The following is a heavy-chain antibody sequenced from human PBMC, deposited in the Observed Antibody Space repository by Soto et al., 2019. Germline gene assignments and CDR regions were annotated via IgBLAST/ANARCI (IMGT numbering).Heavy chain of an antibody. V-gene: IGHV1-46*03. CDR3: AREIVVVPAAIAEDAFDI. D-gene: IGHD2-2*01. J-gene: IGHJ3*02. CDR1: GYTFTSYY. CDR2: INPSGGST. Sequence: QVQLVQSGAEVKKPGASVKVSCKASGYTFTSYYMHWVRQAPGQGLEWMGIINPSGGSTSYAQKFQGRVTMTRDTSPSTVYMELSSLRSEDTAVYYCAREIVVVPAAIAEDAFDIWGQGTMVTVSS.